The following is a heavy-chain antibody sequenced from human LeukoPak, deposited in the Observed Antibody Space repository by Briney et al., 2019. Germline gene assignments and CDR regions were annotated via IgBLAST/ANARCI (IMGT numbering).Heavy chain of an antibody. V-gene: IGHV4-59*02. Sequence: SETLSLTCTVSGASVTSYYWSWIRQPPGKGLEWIGYIYYSGSTNYNPSLKSRVTISVDTSKNQFSLKLSSVTAADTAVYYCARHRAFMVSSGMDVWGQGTTVTVSS. CDR1: GASVTSYY. D-gene: IGHD3-10*01. CDR3: ARHRAFMVSSGMDV. J-gene: IGHJ6*02. CDR2: IYYSGST.